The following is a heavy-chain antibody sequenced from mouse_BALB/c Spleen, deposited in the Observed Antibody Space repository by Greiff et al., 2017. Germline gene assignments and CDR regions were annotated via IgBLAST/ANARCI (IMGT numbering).Heavy chain of an antibody. CDR1: GFTFSSYT. J-gene: IGHJ1*01. D-gene: IGHD1-1*02. CDR2: ISNGGGST. V-gene: IGHV5-12-2*01. Sequence: EVMLVESGGGLVQPGGSLKLSCAASGFTFSSYTMSWVRQTPEKRLEWVAYISNGGGSTYYPDTVKGRFTISRDNAKNTLYLQMSSLKSEDTAMYYCARHDGGNYWYFDVWGAGTTVTVSS. CDR3: ARHDGGNYWYFDV.